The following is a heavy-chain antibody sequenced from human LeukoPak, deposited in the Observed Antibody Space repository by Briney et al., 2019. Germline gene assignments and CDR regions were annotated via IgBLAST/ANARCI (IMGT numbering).Heavy chain of an antibody. CDR1: GFTFSSYE. CDR2: IKSKTDGGTT. V-gene: IGHV3-15*01. CDR3: TTPRIGYCSGGSCYPFDY. D-gene: IGHD2-15*01. Sequence: PGGSLRLSCAASGFTFSSYEMNWVRQAPGKGLEWVGRIKSKTDGGTTDYAAPVKGRFTISRDDSKNTLYLQMNSLKTEDTAVYYCTTPRIGYCSGGSCYPFDYWGQGTLVTVSS. J-gene: IGHJ4*02.